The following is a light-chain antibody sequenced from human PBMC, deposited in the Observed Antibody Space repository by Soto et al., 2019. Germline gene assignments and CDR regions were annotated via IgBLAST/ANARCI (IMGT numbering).Light chain of an antibody. CDR1: QSVSSNY. V-gene: IGKV3-20*01. Sequence: EIVLTQSPGTLSLSPGERATLSCRASQSVSSNYLAWYQQKPGQAPRPLIYGASSRATGIPDRFSGSGAGTDFTLTSSRLEPEDFAVYYCQQYGSSPWTFGQGTKVEI. CDR3: QQYGSSPWT. J-gene: IGKJ1*01. CDR2: GAS.